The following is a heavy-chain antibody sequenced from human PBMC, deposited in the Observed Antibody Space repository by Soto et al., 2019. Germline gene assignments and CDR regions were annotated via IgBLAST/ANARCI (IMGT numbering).Heavy chain of an antibody. V-gene: IGHV3-21*01. CDR3: ARASSIAARLPVY. D-gene: IGHD6-6*01. Sequence: GGSLRLSCAASGFTFSSFTMNWVRQAPGKGLEWVSSISSGSSYIYYADSVKGRFTISRDNAKNSLYLQMNSLRAEDTAVYYCARASSIAARLPVYWGQGTLVTVSS. J-gene: IGHJ4*02. CDR2: ISSGSSYI. CDR1: GFTFSSFT.